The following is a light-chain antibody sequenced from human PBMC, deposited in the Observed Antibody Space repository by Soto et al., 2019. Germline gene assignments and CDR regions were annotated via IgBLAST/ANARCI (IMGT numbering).Light chain of an antibody. CDR1: QSVSSN. J-gene: IGKJ1*01. CDR3: QQYNNWPRT. Sequence: EIVMTQSPATLSVSPGERATLSCRASQSVSSNLAWYQQKPGQAPRLLIYGASTRGTGIPARFSGSGSGTEFTLTISSLQSEDFAVYSCQQYNNWPRTFGQGTKVDIK. V-gene: IGKV3-15*01. CDR2: GAS.